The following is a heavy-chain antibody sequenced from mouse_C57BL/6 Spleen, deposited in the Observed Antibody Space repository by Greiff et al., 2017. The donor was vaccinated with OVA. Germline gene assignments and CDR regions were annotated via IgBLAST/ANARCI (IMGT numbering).Heavy chain of an antibody. V-gene: IGHV1-81*01. CDR2: IYPRSGNT. CDR3: AREGGLRPICYFDY. CDR1: GYTFTSYG. Sequence: VQLQQSGAELVRPGASVKLSCKASGYTFTSYGISWVKQRTGQGLEWIGEIYPRSGNTYYNEKFKGKATLTADKSSSTEYMVLRSLTSEDSAVYFYAREGGLRPICYFDYWGQGTTLTVSS. J-gene: IGHJ2*01. D-gene: IGHD2-2*01.